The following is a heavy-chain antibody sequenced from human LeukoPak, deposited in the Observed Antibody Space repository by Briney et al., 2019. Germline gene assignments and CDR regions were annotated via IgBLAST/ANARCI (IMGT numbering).Heavy chain of an antibody. D-gene: IGHD6-19*01. CDR2: IYYRGNT. CDR1: GGSVSSSSYS. CDR3: ASRERYSSGWWGIY. V-gene: IGHV4-39*01. Sequence: SETLSLTCTVSGGSVSSSSYSWGWVRQPPGKGLEWLGSIYYRGNTNYNPSLKSPFTIYNPSLKSRVAISVDSSKNQFSLKLSSVTAADTAVYYCASRERYSSGWWGIYWGQGTLVTVSS. J-gene: IGHJ4*02.